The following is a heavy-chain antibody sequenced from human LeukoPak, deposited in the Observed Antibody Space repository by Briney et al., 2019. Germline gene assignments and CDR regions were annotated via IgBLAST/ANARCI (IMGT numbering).Heavy chain of an antibody. J-gene: IGHJ4*02. V-gene: IGHV1-69*05. CDR1: GGTFTSSA. D-gene: IGHD3-3*01. CDR3: ARLGSGYYHFDY. Sequence: APVKVSCKASGGTFTSSAISWVRQAPGQGLEWMGRIIPIFRTANYAQKFQGRVTITTDESTSTAYMELSRLRSENTAVYYCARLGSGYYHFDYWGQGTLVTVSS. CDR2: IIPIFRTA.